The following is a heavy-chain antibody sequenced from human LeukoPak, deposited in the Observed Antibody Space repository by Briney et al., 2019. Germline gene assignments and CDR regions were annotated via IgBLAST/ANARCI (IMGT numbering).Heavy chain of an antibody. CDR2: ISRSGSTI. D-gene: IGHD1-26*01. V-gene: IGHV3-11*04. CDR3: ASDGVGANDY. J-gene: IGHJ4*02. Sequence: PGGSLRLACAASGFTFSDYYMGWVRQARGKGVEWVSYISRSGSTIYYAYCVKGRFTISRDNAKNSLYLQMSSLRAEDTAVYYCASDGVGANDYWGQGTLVTVSS. CDR1: GFTFSDYY.